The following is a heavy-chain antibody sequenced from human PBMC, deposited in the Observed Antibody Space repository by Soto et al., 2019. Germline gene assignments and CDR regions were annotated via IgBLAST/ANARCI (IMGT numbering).Heavy chain of an antibody. J-gene: IGHJ4*02. CDR1: GGSFSGYY. CDR2: INHSGST. Sequence: PSETLSLTCAVYGGSFSGYYWSWIRQPPGKGLEWIGEINHSGSTNYNPSLKSRVTISVDTSKNQFSLKLSSVTAADTAVYYCARAMVRGVITISRKLRTPGCYFHYWGQGTLVTVSS. V-gene: IGHV4-34*01. D-gene: IGHD3-10*01. CDR3: ARAMVRGVITISRKLRTPGCYFHY.